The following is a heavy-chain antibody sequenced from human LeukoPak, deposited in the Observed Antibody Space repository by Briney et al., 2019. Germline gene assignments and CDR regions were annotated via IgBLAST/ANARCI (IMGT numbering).Heavy chain of an antibody. V-gene: IGHV4-39*07. CDR2: IYYGGST. CDR3: ARDDGDYGPYYFDY. Sequence: SETLSLTCTVSGGSISSSSYYWGWIRQPPGKGLEWIGSIYYGGSTYYNPPLKSRVTILIDTSKNQFSLKLSSVTAADTAVYYCARDDGDYGPYYFDYWGQGTLVTVSS. D-gene: IGHD4-17*01. J-gene: IGHJ4*02. CDR1: GGSISSSSYY.